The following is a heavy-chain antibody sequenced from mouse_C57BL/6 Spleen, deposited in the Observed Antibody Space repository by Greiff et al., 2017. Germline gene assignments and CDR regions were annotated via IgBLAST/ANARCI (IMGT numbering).Heavy chain of an antibody. J-gene: IGHJ3*01. CDR2: IYPGDGDT. V-gene: IGHV1-82*01. CDR1: GYAFSSSW. CDR3: ARSETAQATWFAY. D-gene: IGHD3-2*02. Sequence: QVQLQQSGPELVKPGASVKLSCKASGYAFSSSWMNWVKQRPGKGLEWIGRIYPGDGDTNYNGKFKGKATLTAAKSSSTAYMQLSSLTSEDSAVYFCARSETAQATWFAYWGQGTLVTVSA.